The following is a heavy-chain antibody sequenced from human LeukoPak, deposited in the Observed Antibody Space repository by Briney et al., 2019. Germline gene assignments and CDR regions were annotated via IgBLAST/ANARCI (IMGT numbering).Heavy chain of an antibody. CDR3: ARGGNRWSGSHNWFDP. CDR2: ISSSSSTI. V-gene: IGHV3-48*01. J-gene: IGHJ5*02. CDR1: GFTFSSYS. Sequence: GGSLRLSCAASGFTFSSYSMNWVRQAPGKGLEWVSYISSSSSTIYYADSVKGRFTISRDNAKNSLYLQMNSLRAEDTAVYYCARGGNRWSGSHNWFDPWGQGTLVSVSS. D-gene: IGHD3-3*01.